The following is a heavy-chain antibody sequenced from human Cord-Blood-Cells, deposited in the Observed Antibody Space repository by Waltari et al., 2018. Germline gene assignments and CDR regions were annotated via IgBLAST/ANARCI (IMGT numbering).Heavy chain of an antibody. D-gene: IGHD6-6*01. CDR3: ARGRSGSSNWFDP. CDR2: MNPNSGNT. J-gene: IGHJ5*02. V-gene: IGHV1-8*03. Sequence: QVQLVQSGAEVKTPGASVKVSCKTPGYTFTSYDINWVRPATGQGLEWMGWMNPNSGNTGYAQKFQGRVTITRNTSISTAYMELSSLRSEDTAVYYCARGRSGSSNWFDPWGQGTLVTVSS. CDR1: GYTFTSYD.